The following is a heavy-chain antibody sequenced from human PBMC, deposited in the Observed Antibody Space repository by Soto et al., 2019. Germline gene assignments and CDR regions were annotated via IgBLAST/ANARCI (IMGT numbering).Heavy chain of an antibody. CDR3: LSWAHDNWFDP. CDR1: GFTCSGSA. J-gene: IGHJ5*02. CDR2: IRSKANSYAT. D-gene: IGHD1-26*01. V-gene: IGHV3-73*02. Sequence: EVPLVESGGGLVQPGGSLTLSCAASGFTCSGSAMHWVRQASGKGLEWVGRIRSKANSYATAYAASVKGRFTISGDDSTNTAYMQMNSLKTEDTAVYYCLSWAHDNWFDPWGQGTLVTVSS.